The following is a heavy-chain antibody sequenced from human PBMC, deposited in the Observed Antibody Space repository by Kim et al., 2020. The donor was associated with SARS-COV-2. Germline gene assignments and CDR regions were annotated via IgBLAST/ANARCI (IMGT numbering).Heavy chain of an antibody. D-gene: IGHD3-10*01. CDR1: GGSISSSSYY. Sequence: SETLSLTCTVSGGSISSSSYYWGWIRQPPGKGLEWIGSIYYSGSTYYNPSLKSRVTISVDTSKNQFSMKLGSVTAADTAVYYCASSTGYYGSGSYYRKDLNDYWGQGTLGSVSS. J-gene: IGHJ4*02. CDR3: ASSTGYYGSGSYYRKDLNDY. V-gene: IGHV4-39*01. CDR2: IYYSGST.